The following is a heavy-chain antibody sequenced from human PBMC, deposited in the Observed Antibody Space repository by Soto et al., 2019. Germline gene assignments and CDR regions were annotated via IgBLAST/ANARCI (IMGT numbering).Heavy chain of an antibody. CDR3: ASIFQYGDPEY. Sequence: GGSLRLSCATSGFTFSSYAMSWVRQAPVKGLEWVSGISVSGDSRYDADSVKGRFTISRDNSKSTLYLQMNSLRAEDTAVYYYASIFQYGDPEYWSQGVLVTVSS. CDR2: ISVSGDSR. CDR1: GFTFSSYA. V-gene: IGHV3-23*01. J-gene: IGHJ4*02. D-gene: IGHD2-21*02.